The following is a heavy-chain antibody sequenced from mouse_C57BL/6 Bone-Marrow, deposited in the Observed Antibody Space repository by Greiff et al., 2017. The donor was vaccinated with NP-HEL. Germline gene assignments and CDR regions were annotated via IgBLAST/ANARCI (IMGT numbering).Heavy chain of an antibody. CDR1: GYTFTSYG. D-gene: IGHD3-3*01. V-gene: IGHV1-81*01. CDR3: ARRGHYFDY. CDR2: IYPRSGNT. J-gene: IGHJ2*01. Sequence: LQESGAELARPGASVKLSCKASGYTFTSYGISWVKQRTGQGLEWIGEIYPRSGNTYYNEKFKGKATLTADKSSSTAYMELRSLTSEDSAVYFCARRGHYFDYWGQGTTLTVSS.